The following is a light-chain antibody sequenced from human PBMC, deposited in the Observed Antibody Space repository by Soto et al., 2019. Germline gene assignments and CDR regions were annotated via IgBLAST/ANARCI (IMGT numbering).Light chain of an antibody. CDR3: QSYDSSLIGLI. Sequence: QSALTQPASVSGSPGQSITISCTGTSSDVGGYNYVSWYQHHPGKAPKLMIFEVSNRPSGVSNRFSGSKSGNTASLTISGLQAEDEADYYCQSYDSSLIGLIFGLGTKLTVL. CDR2: EVS. V-gene: IGLV2-14*01. J-gene: IGLJ2*01. CDR1: SSDVGGYNY.